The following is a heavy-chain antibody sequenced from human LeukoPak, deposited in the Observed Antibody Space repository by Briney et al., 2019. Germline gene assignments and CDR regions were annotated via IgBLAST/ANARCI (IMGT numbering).Heavy chain of an antibody. CDR2: INWNGGST. J-gene: IGHJ4*02. CDR3: ARYFYYYDSSGYHGRYFDY. V-gene: IGHV3-20*04. Sequence: GGSLRLSCAASGFTFDDYGMSWVRQAPGKGLEWVSGINWNGGSTGYADSVKDRFTISRDNAKNSLYLQMNSLRAEDTALYYCARYFYYYDSSGYHGRYFDYWGQGTLVTVSS. D-gene: IGHD3-22*01. CDR1: GFTFDDYG.